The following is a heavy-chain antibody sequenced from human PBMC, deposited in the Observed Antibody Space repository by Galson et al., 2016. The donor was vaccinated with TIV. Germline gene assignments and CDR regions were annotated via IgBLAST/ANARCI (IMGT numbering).Heavy chain of an antibody. CDR1: GFTFSSFW. Sequence: SLRLSFAASGFTFSSFWMSWVRQAPGKGLEWVTNIKQDGSERYYVDSVKGRFIISRDNAKNSVYLQMNSLRVEDTAVYYCARGRSGYFDYWGRGTLVAVSS. J-gene: IGHJ4*02. CDR3: ARGRSGYFDY. D-gene: IGHD3-3*01. CDR2: IKQDGSER. V-gene: IGHV3-7*01.